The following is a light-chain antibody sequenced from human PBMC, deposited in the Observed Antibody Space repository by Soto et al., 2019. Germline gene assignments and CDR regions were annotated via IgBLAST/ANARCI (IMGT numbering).Light chain of an antibody. Sequence: QSVLTQPPSASGSPGQSVTISCTGTSSDVGAYIFVSWYQQHPGKAPKLMIYDANRRPSGVPDRFSGSKSGNTASLTVSGLQAEDEADYYCVSFAGGTYVFGTGTKITVL. CDR3: VSFAGGTYV. CDR1: SSDVGAYIF. J-gene: IGLJ1*01. CDR2: DAN. V-gene: IGLV2-8*01.